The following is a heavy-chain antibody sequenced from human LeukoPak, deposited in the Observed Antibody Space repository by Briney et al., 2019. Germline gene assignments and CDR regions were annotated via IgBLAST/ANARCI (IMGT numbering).Heavy chain of an antibody. J-gene: IGHJ6*03. D-gene: IGHD3-10*01. CDR3: ARDQVRGYYYYMDV. V-gene: IGHV1-2*02. CDR2: INPNSGGT. CDR1: GYTFTGYY. Sequence: ASVKVSCKASGYTFTGYYMHWVRQAPGQGLEWMGWINPNSGGTNYAQKFQGRVTMTRDTAISTAYMELSRLRSDDTAVYYCARDQVRGYYYYMDVWGKGTTVTISS.